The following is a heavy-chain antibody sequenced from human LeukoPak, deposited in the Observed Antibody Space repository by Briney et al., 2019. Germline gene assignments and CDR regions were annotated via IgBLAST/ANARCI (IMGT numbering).Heavy chain of an antibody. CDR3: ARLKILGSSGWYSGWFDY. V-gene: IGHV4-39*07. D-gene: IGHD6-19*01. Sequence: PSETLSLTCTVSGGSISSSSYYWGWIRQPPGKGLEWIGSIYYSGSTYYNPSLKSRVTISVDTSKNQFSLKLSSVTAADTAVYYCARLKILGSSGWYSGWFDYWGQGTLVTVSS. CDR1: GGSISSSSYY. J-gene: IGHJ4*02. CDR2: IYYSGST.